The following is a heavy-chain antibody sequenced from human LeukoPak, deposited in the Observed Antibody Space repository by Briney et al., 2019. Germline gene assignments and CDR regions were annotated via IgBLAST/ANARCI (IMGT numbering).Heavy chain of an antibody. J-gene: IGHJ4*02. V-gene: IGHV3-9*01. CDR2: ISWDSGDI. CDR3: GRDRGFNTFDY. Sequence: GRSLRLPCAVSGFTFDDYGMHGVPQVPGKGLEWVAGISWDSGDIGYADSVKGRFTIPKHNPKNTVHVEMNTLRCGDRALYFCGRDRGFNTFDYWGQGTLVTVSS. D-gene: IGHD2/OR15-2a*01. CDR1: GFTFDDYG.